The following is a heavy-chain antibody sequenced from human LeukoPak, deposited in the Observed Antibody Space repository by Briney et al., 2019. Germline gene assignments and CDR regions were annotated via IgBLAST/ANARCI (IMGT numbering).Heavy chain of an antibody. CDR1: GFTFSSYG. Sequence: GGSLRLSCAASGFTFSSYGMHWVRQAPGKGLEWVAVISYDGSNKYYADSVKGRFTISRDNSKNTLYLQMNSLRAEDTAVYYCAKEGVTWSPWGNDHVDYWGQGTLVTVSS. D-gene: IGHD1-1*01. V-gene: IGHV3-30*18. CDR2: ISYDGSNK. CDR3: AKEGVTWSPWGNDHVDY. J-gene: IGHJ4*02.